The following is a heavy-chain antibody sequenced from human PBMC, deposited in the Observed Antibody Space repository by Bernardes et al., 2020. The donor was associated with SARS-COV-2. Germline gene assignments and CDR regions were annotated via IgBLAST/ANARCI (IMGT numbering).Heavy chain of an antibody. V-gene: IGHV5-51*01. CDR2: IYPSDSDT. CDR1: EHSFSNYW. J-gene: IGHJ5*02. CDR3: ARHTGATRGLFDP. Sequence: GESLKISCKGSEHSFSNYWIAWVRQMPGKGLEWMGMIYPSDSDTRYSPSFKGQVTMSADKSINTAYLQWSRLKASDTAMYLCARHTGATRGLFDPWGQGTLVTVSS. D-gene: IGHD1-7*01.